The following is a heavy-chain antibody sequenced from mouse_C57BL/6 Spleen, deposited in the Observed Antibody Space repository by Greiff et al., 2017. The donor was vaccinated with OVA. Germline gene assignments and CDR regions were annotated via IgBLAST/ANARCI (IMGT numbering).Heavy chain of an antibody. V-gene: IGHV5-6*02. CDR2: ISSGGSYT. J-gene: IGHJ4*01. Sequence: VKLEESGGDLVKPGGSLKLSCAASGFTFSSYGMSWVRQTPDKRLEWVATISSGGSYTYYPDSVKGRFTISRDNAKNTLYLQMSSLKSEDTAMYYCARQGSDAMDYWGQGTSVTVSS. CDR1: GFTFSSYG. CDR3: ARQGSDAMDY.